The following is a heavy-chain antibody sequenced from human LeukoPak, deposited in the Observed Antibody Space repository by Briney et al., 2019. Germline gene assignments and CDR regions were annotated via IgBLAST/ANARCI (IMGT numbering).Heavy chain of an antibody. V-gene: IGHV1-8*01. CDR2: MNPNSGNT. CDR1: GYTFTSYD. J-gene: IGHJ3*02. D-gene: IGHD1-26*01. Sequence: GASVKVSCXASGYTFTSYDINWVRRATGQGLEWMGWMNPNSGNTGYAQKFQGRVTMTRNTSISTAYMELSSLRSEDTAVYYCARASTLEPRIVGASGAFDIWGQGTMVTVSS. CDR3: ARASTLEPRIVGASGAFDI.